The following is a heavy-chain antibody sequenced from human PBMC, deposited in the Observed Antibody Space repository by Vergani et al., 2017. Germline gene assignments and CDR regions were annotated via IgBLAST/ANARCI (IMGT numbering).Heavy chain of an antibody. CDR3: ARDKDRLGWLQNPVDY. CDR2: ISSSSSYI. Sequence: EVQLVESGGGLVKPGGSLRLSCAASGFTFSSYSMNWVRQAPGKGLEWVSSISSSSSYIYYADSVKGRFTISRDNAKNSLYLKMNSLRAEDTAVYFCARDKDRLGWLQNPVDYWGQGTLVTVSS. D-gene: IGHD5-24*01. J-gene: IGHJ4*02. CDR1: GFTFSSYS. V-gene: IGHV3-21*01.